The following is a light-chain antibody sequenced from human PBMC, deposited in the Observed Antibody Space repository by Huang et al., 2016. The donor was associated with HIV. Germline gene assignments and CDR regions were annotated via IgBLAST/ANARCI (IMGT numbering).Light chain of an antibody. Sequence: DIVMTQSPDSLAVSLGERATINCKSSQSVLYSSNNKNYLAWYQQKPGQPPKLLIYGASTRESGVPDRFSGSGSGTDFTLTISSLQAADVAVYYCQQYYTSPYTFGQGTKLEIK. CDR2: GAS. CDR3: QQYYTSPYT. J-gene: IGKJ2*01. V-gene: IGKV4-1*01. CDR1: QSVLYSSNNKNY.